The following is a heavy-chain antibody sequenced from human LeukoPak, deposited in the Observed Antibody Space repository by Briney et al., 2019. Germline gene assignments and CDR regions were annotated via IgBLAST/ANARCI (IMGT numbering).Heavy chain of an antibody. CDR3: ARQPYYYYYGMDV. CDR2: IYSGGST. CDR1: GFTFSSHW. J-gene: IGHJ6*02. V-gene: IGHV3-66*04. Sequence: GGSLRLSCAASGFTFSSHWMSWVRQAPGKGLEWVSVIYSGGSTYYADSVKGRFTISRDNSKNTLYLQMNSLRAEDTAVYYCARQPYYYYYGMDVWGQGTTVTVSS.